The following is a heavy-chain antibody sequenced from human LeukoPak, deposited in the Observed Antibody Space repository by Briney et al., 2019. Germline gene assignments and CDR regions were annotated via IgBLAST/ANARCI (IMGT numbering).Heavy chain of an antibody. J-gene: IGHJ4*02. CDR1: GGSISSSSYY. Sequence: SETLSLTCTVSGGSISSSSYYWGWIRQPPGKGLEWIGSIYYSGSTYYNPSLKSRVTISVDTSKNQFSLELSSVTAADTAVYYCARGMFSTMIVVVIRGTFDYWGQGTLVTVSS. CDR3: ARGMFSTMIVVVIRGTFDY. V-gene: IGHV4-39*01. D-gene: IGHD3-22*01. CDR2: IYYSGST.